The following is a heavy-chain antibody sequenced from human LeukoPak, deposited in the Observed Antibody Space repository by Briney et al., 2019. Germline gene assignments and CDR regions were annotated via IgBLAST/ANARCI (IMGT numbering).Heavy chain of an antibody. D-gene: IGHD3-10*01. CDR1: GFTFSSYA. CDR2: ISGSGGNT. CDR3: ARDKVGVIPLFDY. V-gene: IGHV3-23*01. J-gene: IGHJ4*01. Sequence: GGSLRLSWAASGFTFSSYAMSWVRQAPGRGLEWVSTISGSGGNTYYADSVRGRFTISRDNSKNTLYLQMNSLGAEDTALYYCARDKVGVIPLFDYWGHGTLVTVSS.